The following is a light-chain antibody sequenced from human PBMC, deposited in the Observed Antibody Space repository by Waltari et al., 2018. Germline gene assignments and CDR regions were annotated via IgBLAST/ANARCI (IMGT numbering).Light chain of an antibody. Sequence: FRASPDISNLLAWYQQKPGQAPKLLIYSASSLQTGVPERFSGSGSGTEFTLTISSLQPEDFATYYCQQASSFPITFGPGTKVDIK. V-gene: IGKV1-12*01. J-gene: IGKJ3*01. CDR3: QQASSFPIT. CDR2: SAS. CDR1: PDISNL.